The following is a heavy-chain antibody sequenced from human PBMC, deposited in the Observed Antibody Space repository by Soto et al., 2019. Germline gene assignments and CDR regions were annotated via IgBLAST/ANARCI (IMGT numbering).Heavy chain of an antibody. J-gene: IGHJ5*02. CDR3: ARVPDR. Sequence: SETLSLTCAVSGGSISSGGYSWCWIRQPPGKGLEWIGYIYHSGSTYYNPSLKSRVTISVDRSKNQFSLKLSSVTAADTAVYYCARVPDRWGQGTLVTVSS. V-gene: IGHV4-30-2*01. CDR2: IYHSGST. CDR1: GGSISSGGYS. D-gene: IGHD2-2*01.